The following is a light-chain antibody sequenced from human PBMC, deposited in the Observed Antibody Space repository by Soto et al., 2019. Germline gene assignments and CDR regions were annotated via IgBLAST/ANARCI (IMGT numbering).Light chain of an antibody. CDR1: QSVTSSH. Sequence: EIVLTQSPGTLSLSPGERATLSCRASQSVTSSHLAWYQQKPGQPPRLLIYGASSRATGIPDRFSGSGSGTDFTLTISRLEPEDFAVYYCQQYGSSPVTFGQGTRLDIK. CDR3: QQYGSSPVT. V-gene: IGKV3-20*01. CDR2: GAS. J-gene: IGKJ5*01.